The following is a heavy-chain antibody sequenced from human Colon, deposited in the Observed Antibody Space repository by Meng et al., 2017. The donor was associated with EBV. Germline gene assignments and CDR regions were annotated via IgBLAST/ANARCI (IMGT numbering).Heavy chain of an antibody. V-gene: IGHV4-4*03. CDR3: ARVGAYCGGDCYHPR. CDR2: IYHSGST. D-gene: IGHD2-21*02. Sequence: VELWDWGPGLGEPLGAGSLTCAVSGGSLSRRNWWSWVRQPPGKGLEWIGEIYHSGSTNYNPSLKSRVTISVDESKNQFSLRLSSVTAADTAVYYCARVGAYCGGDCYHPRWGQGTLVTVSS. J-gene: IGHJ4*02. CDR1: GGSLSRRNW.